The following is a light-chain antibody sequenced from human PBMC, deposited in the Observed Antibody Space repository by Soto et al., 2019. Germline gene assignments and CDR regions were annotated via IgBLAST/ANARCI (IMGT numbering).Light chain of an antibody. V-gene: IGLV1-40*01. Sequence: QSVLAQPPSVSGAPGQRVTISCTGGSSNIGAGYDVHWYQQRPGTAPKLLIFGNINRPSGVPDRLSGSKSGTSASLAITGIQAEDEGDYYCPSYHSTLSASYVFGNGTKVT. CDR1: SSNIGAGYD. J-gene: IGLJ1*01. CDR3: PSYHSTLSASYV. CDR2: GNI.